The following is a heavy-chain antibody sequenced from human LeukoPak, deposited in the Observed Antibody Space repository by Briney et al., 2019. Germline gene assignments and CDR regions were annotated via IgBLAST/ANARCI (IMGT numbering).Heavy chain of an antibody. CDR2: IYYRGTT. V-gene: IGHV4-59*01. J-gene: IGHJ3*02. CDR1: GGSISSYY. CDR3: ARNGWHDAFDI. Sequence: SETLSLTCNVSGGSISSYYWSGIRQPPGKGLEWIGHIYYRGTTYYNPSLKSRVTISVNTSNNQFSLKLSAVTAADTAVYYCARNGWHDAFDIWGQGTMVTVSS. D-gene: IGHD2-15*01.